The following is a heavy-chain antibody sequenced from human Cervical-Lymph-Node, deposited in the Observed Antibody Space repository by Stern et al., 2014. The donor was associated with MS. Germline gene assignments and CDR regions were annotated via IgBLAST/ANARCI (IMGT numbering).Heavy chain of an antibody. CDR2: IIPIFGTA. D-gene: IGHD5-24*01. J-gene: IGHJ4*02. CDR3: ARGLSDGYNAEFDY. CDR1: GGTFSSYA. Sequence: VQLVESGAEVKKPGSSVKVSCKASGGTFSSYAISWVRQAPGQGLEWMGGIIPIFGTANYAQKFQGRVTITADESTSTAYMELSSLRSEDTAVYYCARGLSDGYNAEFDYWGQGPLVTVSS. V-gene: IGHV1-69*01.